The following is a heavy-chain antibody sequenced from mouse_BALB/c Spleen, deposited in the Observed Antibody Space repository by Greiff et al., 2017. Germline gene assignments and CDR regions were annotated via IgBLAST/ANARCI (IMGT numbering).Heavy chain of an antibody. J-gene: IGHJ4*01. CDR2: IYPGDGDT. CDR1: GYAFSSSW. Sequence: QVQLQQSGPELVKPGASVKISCKASGYAFSSSWMNWVKQRPGQGLEWIGRIYPGDGDTNYNGKFKGKATLTADKSSSTAYMELHSLTSEDSAVYYCARVDTTVVADYAMDYWGQGTSVTVSS. CDR3: ARVDTTVVADYAMDY. V-gene: IGHV1-82*01. D-gene: IGHD1-1*01.